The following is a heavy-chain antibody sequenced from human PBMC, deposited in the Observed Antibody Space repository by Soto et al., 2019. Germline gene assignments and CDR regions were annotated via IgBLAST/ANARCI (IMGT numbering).Heavy chain of an antibody. Sequence: SETLSLTCAVSGGSISSSTYSWNWIRQPPGKGLEWIGYIYHSGSTSYNPSLNSRVAISVDRSKNQFSLRLNSVTAADTAVYYCARDRLGSGSYDYWGQGTLVTVSS. CDR2: IYHSGST. CDR3: ARDRLGSGSYDY. V-gene: IGHV4-30-2*01. D-gene: IGHD1-26*01. CDR1: GGSISSSTYS. J-gene: IGHJ4*02.